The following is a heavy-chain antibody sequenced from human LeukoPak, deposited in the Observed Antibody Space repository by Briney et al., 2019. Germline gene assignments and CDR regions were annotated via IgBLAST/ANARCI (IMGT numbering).Heavy chain of an antibody. D-gene: IGHD5-24*01. Sequence: PGGSLRLSCAASGFTFSNYGMHWVRQAPGKGLEWLAIMWYDGSIKYYADSAKGRFTISRDNSKNTVLLQMNSLRADDTAVYYCARGRDGYNYYYYYYMDVWGKGTTVTVSS. V-gene: IGHV3-33*02. CDR2: MWYDGSIK. CDR1: GFTFSNYG. CDR3: ARGRDGYNYYYYYYMDV. J-gene: IGHJ6*03.